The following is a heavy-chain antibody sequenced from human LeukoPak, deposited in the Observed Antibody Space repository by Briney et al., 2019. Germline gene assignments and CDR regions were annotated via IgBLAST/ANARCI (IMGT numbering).Heavy chain of an antibody. CDR3: AAAYSESYSAFDY. J-gene: IGHJ4*02. CDR2: IVVGSANT. V-gene: IGHV1-58*02. CDR1: GFIFTSTA. Sequence: SVKVSCKASGFIFTSTAMQWVRQARGQRLEWIGWIVVGSANTNYAQKFQERVSFTRDISTATAYMELTSLRSEDTAVYYCAAAYSESYSAFDYWGQGTLVTVSS. D-gene: IGHD1-26*01.